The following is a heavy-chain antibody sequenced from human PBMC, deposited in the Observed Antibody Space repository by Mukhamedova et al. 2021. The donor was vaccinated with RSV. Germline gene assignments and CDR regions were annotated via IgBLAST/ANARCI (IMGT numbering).Heavy chain of an antibody. D-gene: IGHD3-10*01. CDR2: GT. Sequence: GTNYNPSLKSRVTISVDTSKNQCSLKLSSVTAADTAVYYCARGASRSGSYNYWGQGTLVTVSS. CDR3: ARGASRSGSYNY. J-gene: IGHJ4*02. V-gene: IGHV4-59*09.